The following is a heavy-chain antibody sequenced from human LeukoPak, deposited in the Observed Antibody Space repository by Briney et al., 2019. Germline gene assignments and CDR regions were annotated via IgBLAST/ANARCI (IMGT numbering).Heavy chain of an antibody. D-gene: IGHD2-2*01. CDR2: INWNGGST. V-gene: IGHV3-20*04. CDR1: GFTFDDYG. J-gene: IGHJ3*02. Sequence: GGSLRLSCAASGFTFDDYGMSWVRQAPGKGLEWVSGINWNGGSTGYADSVKGRFTISRDNAKNSLYLQMNSLRAEDTAVYYCARMWGQLLTNAFDIWGQGTMVTVSS. CDR3: ARMWGQLLTNAFDI.